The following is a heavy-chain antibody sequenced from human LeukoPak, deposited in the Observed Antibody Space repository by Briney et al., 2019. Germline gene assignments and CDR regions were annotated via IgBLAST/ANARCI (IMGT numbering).Heavy chain of an antibody. J-gene: IGHJ3*02. V-gene: IGHV1-2*02. Sequence: ASVKVSCKASGYTFTGYYMHWVRQAPGQGLEWMGWINPNSGGTNYAQKFQGRVTMTRDTSISTAYMELRSLRSDDTAVYYCARYYDSSGYWIDAFDIWGQGTMVTVSS. CDR3: ARYYDSSGYWIDAFDI. D-gene: IGHD3-22*01. CDR2: INPNSGGT. CDR1: GYTFTGYY.